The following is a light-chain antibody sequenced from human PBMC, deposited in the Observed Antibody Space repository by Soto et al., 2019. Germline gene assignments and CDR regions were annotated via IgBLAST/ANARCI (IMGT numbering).Light chain of an antibody. Sequence: DIQMTQSPSSLSASVGDRVTITCRASRSISTYLNWYQQTPGKAPKVLIYGASTLQGGVPSRFSGTGSGTEFTFSITSLQPEDFGTYYCQQSYSTRITFGQGTRLEIK. J-gene: IGKJ5*01. CDR1: RSISTY. V-gene: IGKV1-39*01. CDR2: GAS. CDR3: QQSYSTRIT.